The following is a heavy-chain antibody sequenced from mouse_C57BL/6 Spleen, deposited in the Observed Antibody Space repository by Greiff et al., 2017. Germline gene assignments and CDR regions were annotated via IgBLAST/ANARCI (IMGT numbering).Heavy chain of an antibody. J-gene: IGHJ4*01. CDR1: GYTFTDYY. D-gene: IGHD1-1*01. V-gene: IGHV1-75*01. CDR2: IFPGSGST. Sequence: VQLKESGPELVKPGASVKISCKASGYTFTDYYINWVKQRPGQGLEWIGWIFPGSGSTYYNEKFKGKATLTVDKSSSTAYMLLSSLTSEDSAVYFGARKGITTVVDYYAMDYWGQGTSVTVSS. CDR3: ARKGITTVVDYYAMDY.